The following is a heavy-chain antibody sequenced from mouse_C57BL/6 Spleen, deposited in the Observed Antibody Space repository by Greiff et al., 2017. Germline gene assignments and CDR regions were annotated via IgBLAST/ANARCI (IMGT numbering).Heavy chain of an antibody. D-gene: IGHD2-4*01. CDR3: TRRQFDYDEGAY. CDR1: GFTFSDAW. CDR2: IRNKANNHAT. Sequence: EVQGVESGGGLVQPGGSMKLSCAASGFTFSDAWMDWVRQSPEKGLEWVAEIRNKANNHATYYAESVKGRFTISRDDSKSSVYLQMNSLRAEDTGIYYCTRRQFDYDEGAYWGQGTLVTVSA. V-gene: IGHV6-6*01. J-gene: IGHJ3*01.